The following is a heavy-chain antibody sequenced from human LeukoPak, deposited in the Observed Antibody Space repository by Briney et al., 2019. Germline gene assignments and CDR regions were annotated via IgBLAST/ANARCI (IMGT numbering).Heavy chain of an antibody. CDR1: GGSISSGSYY. CDR3: ARALHSSSAGSDY. Sequence: PSRTLSLTCTVSGGSISSGSYYWSWIRQPAGKGREWIGRIYTSGSPNYNPSLKSRVTISVDTSKNQFSLKLSSVTAADTVVYYCARALHSSSAGSDYWGQGTLVTVSS. J-gene: IGHJ4*02. CDR2: IYTSGSP. D-gene: IGHD6-6*01. V-gene: IGHV4-61*02.